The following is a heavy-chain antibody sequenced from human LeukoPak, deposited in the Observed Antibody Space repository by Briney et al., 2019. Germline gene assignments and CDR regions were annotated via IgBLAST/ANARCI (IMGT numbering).Heavy chain of an antibody. CDR2: FSGNT. D-gene: IGHD4-11*01. V-gene: IGHV4-38-2*02. J-gene: IGHJ4*02. Sequence: PSETLSLTCIVSGYSIDTNFCWGWIRQPPGKGLEWVGTFSGNTHYNPSLKSRVTISVDKSKNQFSLKLNSVTVADTAVYYCARGSYSDYGVNHWGQGTLVTVSS. CDR1: GYSIDTNFC. CDR3: ARGSYSDYGVNH.